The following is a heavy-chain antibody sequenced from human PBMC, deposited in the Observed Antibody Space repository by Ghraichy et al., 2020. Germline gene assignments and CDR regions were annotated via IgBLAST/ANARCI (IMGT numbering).Heavy chain of an antibody. V-gene: IGHV3-30*18. Sequence: GGSLRLSCAASGFTFSNYGMYWVRQAPGKGLEWVAVISYDGSNKYYVDSVKGRFTISRDNSKNTLSLEMNSLRAEDTAVYYCANAPHSSGWSRYSNYAMDVWGQGTTVTVSS. CDR1: GFTFSNYG. D-gene: IGHD6-19*01. CDR3: ANAPHSSGWSRYSNYAMDV. CDR2: ISYDGSNK. J-gene: IGHJ6*02.